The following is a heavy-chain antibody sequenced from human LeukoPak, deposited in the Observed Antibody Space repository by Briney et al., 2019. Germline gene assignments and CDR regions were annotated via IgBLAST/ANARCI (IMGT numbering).Heavy chain of an antibody. Sequence: SETLSLTCTVSGGSISGSSYYWGWIRQPPGTGLEWIGSIYYSGSTYYNPSLKSRVTISVDTSKNHFSLTLSSVTAADTAVYYCARDNSGWLTSDPWGQGTLVTVSS. D-gene: IGHD6-19*01. J-gene: IGHJ5*02. V-gene: IGHV4-39*07. CDR3: ARDNSGWLTSDP. CDR1: GGSISGSSYY. CDR2: IYYSGST.